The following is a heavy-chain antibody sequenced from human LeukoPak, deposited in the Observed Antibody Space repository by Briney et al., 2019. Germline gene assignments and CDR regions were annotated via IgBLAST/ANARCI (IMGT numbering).Heavy chain of an antibody. J-gene: IGHJ6*03. CDR1: GGSFSGHY. D-gene: IGHD3-22*01. CDR3: ARGRQDVTMIVVVMTAVSYYLDV. CDR2: MNPSGST. Sequence: SETLSLTCAVYGGSFSGHYWTWIRQTPGKGLEWIGEMNPSGSTSYNPSLNSRVTISVDTSKNQFSLKLSSVTAADTAVYYCARGRQDVTMIVVVMTAVSYYLDVWGKGTTVTVS. V-gene: IGHV4-34*01.